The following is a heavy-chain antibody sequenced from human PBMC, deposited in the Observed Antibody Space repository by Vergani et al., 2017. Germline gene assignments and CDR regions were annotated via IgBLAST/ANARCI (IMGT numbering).Heavy chain of an antibody. Sequence: QVQLQESGPGMLKPSQTLSLTCTVSGGSISSGGYYWSWIRQHPGKGLEWIGYISYSGSTYYNPSLKSRVTISVDTSKNQFSLKLSSVTAADTAVYFCARGSVVYAIIDYWGQGTRVTVSS. CDR2: ISYSGST. CDR3: ARGSVVYAIIDY. CDR1: GGSISSGGYY. V-gene: IGHV4-31*03. J-gene: IGHJ4*02. D-gene: IGHD2-8*02.